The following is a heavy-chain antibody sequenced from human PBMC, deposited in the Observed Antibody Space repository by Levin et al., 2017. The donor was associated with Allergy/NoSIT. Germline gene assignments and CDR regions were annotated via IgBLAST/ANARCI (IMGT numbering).Heavy chain of an antibody. CDR3: ARPTGYCSSTSCLNWFDP. CDR2: IYYSGST. D-gene: IGHD2-2*03. V-gene: IGHV4-39*01. J-gene: IGHJ5*02. CDR1: GGSISSSSYY. Sequence: PSETLSLTCTVSGGSISSSSYYWGWIRQPPGKGLEWIGSIYYSGSTYYNPSLKSRVTISVDTSKNQFSLKLSSVTAADTAVYYCARPTGYCSSTSCLNWFDPWGQGTLVTVSS.